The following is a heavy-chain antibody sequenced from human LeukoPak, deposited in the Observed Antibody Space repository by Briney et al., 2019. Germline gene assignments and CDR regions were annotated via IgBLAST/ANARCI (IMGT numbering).Heavy chain of an antibody. Sequence: ASETLSLTCAVYGGSFSGYYWSWIRQPPGKGLEWIGEINHSGSTNYNPSLKSRVTISEDTSKNQFSLKLSSVTAADTAVYYCARGRARYYGSGSYSLWGQGTLVTVSS. CDR2: INHSGST. V-gene: IGHV4-34*01. D-gene: IGHD3-10*01. CDR3: ARGRARYYGSGSYSL. J-gene: IGHJ4*02. CDR1: GGSFSGYY.